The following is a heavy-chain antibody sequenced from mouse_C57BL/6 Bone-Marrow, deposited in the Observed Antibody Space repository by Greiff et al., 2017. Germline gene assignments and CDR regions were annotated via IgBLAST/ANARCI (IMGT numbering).Heavy chain of an antibody. CDR1: GYTFTDYE. V-gene: IGHV1-15*01. Sequence: VQLQQSGAELVRPGASVTLSCKASGYTFTDYEMHWVKQTPVHGLEWIGAIDPETGGTAYNQKFKGKAILTADKSSSTAYLELRSLTSEDSAVYYCAEHAMDYWGQGTSVTVSS. J-gene: IGHJ4*01. CDR2: IDPETGGT. CDR3: AEHAMDY.